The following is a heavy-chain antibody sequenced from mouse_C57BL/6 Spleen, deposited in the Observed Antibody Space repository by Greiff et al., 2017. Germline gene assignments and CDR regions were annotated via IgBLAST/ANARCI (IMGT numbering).Heavy chain of an antibody. CDR3: AIGYFDY. V-gene: IGHV5-4*03. CDR1: GFTFSSYA. CDR2: ISDGGSYT. J-gene: IGHJ2*01. Sequence: EVKLEESGGGLVKPGGSLKLSCAASGFTFSSYAMSWVRQTPEKRLAWVATISDGGSYTYYPDNVKGRFTISRDNAKNNLYLQMSHLKSEDTAMYYCAIGYFDYWGQGTTLTVSS.